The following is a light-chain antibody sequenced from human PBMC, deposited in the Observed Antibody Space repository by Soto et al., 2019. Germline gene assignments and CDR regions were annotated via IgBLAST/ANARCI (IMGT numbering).Light chain of an antibody. CDR2: GAS. V-gene: IGKV3-20*01. Sequence: EIVLTQSPGTLSLSPGERATLSCRASQSVSSTYLAWYQQKPGQAPRLLIYGASSRATGIPDRFSGSGSGTDCPLTISRLEPEEFAVYFCQQYGTSPRTFGQGTRLDI. CDR1: QSVSSTY. J-gene: IGKJ5*01. CDR3: QQYGTSPRT.